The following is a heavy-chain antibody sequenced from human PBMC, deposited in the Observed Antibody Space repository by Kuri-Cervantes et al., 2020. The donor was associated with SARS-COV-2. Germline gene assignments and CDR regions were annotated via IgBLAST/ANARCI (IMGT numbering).Heavy chain of an antibody. Sequence: GGSLRLSCAASGFTFSSYAMHWVRQAPGKGLEWVAVISYDGSNKYYADSVKGRFTISRDNSKNTLYLQMGSLRAEDMAVYYCARGSSCSSTSCYEVGWFDPWGQGTLVTVSS. CDR1: GFTFSSYA. CDR2: ISYDGSNK. D-gene: IGHD2-2*01. CDR3: ARGSSCSSTSCYEVGWFDP. J-gene: IGHJ5*02. V-gene: IGHV3-30*04.